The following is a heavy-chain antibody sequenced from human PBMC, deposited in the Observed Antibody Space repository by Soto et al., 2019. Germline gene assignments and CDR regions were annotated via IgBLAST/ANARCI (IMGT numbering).Heavy chain of an antibody. V-gene: IGHV1-18*01. CDR2: ISTTSGNT. D-gene: IGHD2-8*01. CDR1: GYTFSNYG. Sequence: ASVKVSCKPSGYTFSNYGITWVRQAPGQPLEWLGWISTTSGNTHYAERVQGRVTVTLDKSARTAFMEMWGLTSDDTAVYFCARDNGYYDFWGQGALVTVSS. J-gene: IGHJ4*02. CDR3: ARDNGYYDF.